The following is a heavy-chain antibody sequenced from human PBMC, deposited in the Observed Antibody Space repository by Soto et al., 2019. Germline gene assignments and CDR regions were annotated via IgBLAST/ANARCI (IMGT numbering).Heavy chain of an antibody. Sequence: PGGSLRLSCAASGFTFSSYSMNWVRQAPGKGLEWVSSISSSSSYIYYADSVKGRFTISRDNAKNSLYLQMNSLRAEDTAVYYCARAGRWGSNFSYYYYGMDVWGQGTTVTVSS. V-gene: IGHV3-21*01. J-gene: IGHJ6*02. CDR3: ARAGRWGSNFSYYYYGMDV. D-gene: IGHD7-27*01. CDR2: ISSSSSYI. CDR1: GFTFSSYS.